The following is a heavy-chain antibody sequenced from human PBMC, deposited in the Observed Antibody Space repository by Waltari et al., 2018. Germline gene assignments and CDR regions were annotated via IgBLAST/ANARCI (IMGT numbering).Heavy chain of an antibody. CDR1: GYTLTELS. CDR2: FDPEDGET. J-gene: IGHJ1*01. V-gene: IGHV1-24*01. D-gene: IGHD6-19*01. Sequence: QVKLVQSGAEGKKPGASVKVACKVSGYTLTELSMHWVRQAPGKGLEWMGGFDPEDGETIYAQKFQGRVTMTEDTSTDTAYMELSSLRSEDTAVYYCATGGDKSSGWYIEGYFQHWGQGTLVTVSS. CDR3: ATGGDKSSGWYIEGYFQH.